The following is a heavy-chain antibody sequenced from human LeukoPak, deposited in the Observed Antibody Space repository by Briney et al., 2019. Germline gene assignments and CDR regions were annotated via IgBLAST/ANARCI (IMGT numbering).Heavy chain of an antibody. Sequence: ASVKVSCKATGGTFSSYAISWVRQAPGQGLEWMGGIIPIFGTANYAQKFQGRVTITADESTSTAYMELSSLRSEDTAAYYCARLRVVVNRGDWYFDLWGRGTLVTVSS. CDR2: IIPIFGTA. D-gene: IGHD3-22*01. CDR3: ARLRVVVNRGDWYFDL. CDR1: GGTFSSYA. J-gene: IGHJ2*01. V-gene: IGHV1-69*13.